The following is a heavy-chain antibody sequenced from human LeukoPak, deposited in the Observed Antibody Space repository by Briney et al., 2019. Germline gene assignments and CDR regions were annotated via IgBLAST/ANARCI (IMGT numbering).Heavy chain of an antibody. CDR2: IKQDGSEK. CDR3: ARGRFWWFA. CDR1: GFTFSSYW. V-gene: IGHV3-7*01. D-gene: IGHD2-15*01. Sequence: GGSLRLSCAASGFTFSSYWMNWVRQAPGKGLEWVANIKQDGSEKYYVDSVKGRFTISRDNAKNLLNLQMNSLRGDDTAMYYCARGRFWWFAWGLGTLVTVSS. J-gene: IGHJ5*02.